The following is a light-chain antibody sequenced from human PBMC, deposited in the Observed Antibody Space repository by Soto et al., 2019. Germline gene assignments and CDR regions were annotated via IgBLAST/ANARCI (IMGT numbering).Light chain of an antibody. Sequence: EIVLTQSPATLSLSPGERATLSCRASQSVSSYLAWYQQKPGQAPRLLIYDASNRATGIPARFSGSGSGTDFTLTISSLEPEYIAVYYCQQRSNWPAFGQGTKVEIK. CDR1: QSVSSY. V-gene: IGKV3-11*01. CDR2: DAS. CDR3: QQRSNWPA. J-gene: IGKJ1*01.